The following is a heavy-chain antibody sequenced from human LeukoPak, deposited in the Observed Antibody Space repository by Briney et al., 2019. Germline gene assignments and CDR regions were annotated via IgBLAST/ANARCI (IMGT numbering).Heavy chain of an antibody. Sequence: ASVKVSCKASGYTFTSYYMHWVRQAPGQGLEWMGWMNPNSGNTGYAQKLQGRVTMTRNTSISTAYMGLSSLRSEDTAVYYCARVREGGGYTEWGYWGQGTLVTVSS. CDR1: GYTFTSYY. J-gene: IGHJ4*02. CDR2: MNPNSGNT. D-gene: IGHD5-12*01. CDR3: ARVREGGGYTEWGY. V-gene: IGHV1-8*02.